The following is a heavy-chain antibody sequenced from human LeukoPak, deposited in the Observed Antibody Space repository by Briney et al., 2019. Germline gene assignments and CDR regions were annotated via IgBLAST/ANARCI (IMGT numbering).Heavy chain of an antibody. CDR1: GYTFTGYY. CDR3: AREASPLGYSGYFDY. J-gene: IGHJ4*02. V-gene: IGHV1-2*02. D-gene: IGHD5-12*01. Sequence: ASVKVSCKASGYTFTGYYMHWVRQAPGQGLEWMGWIDPNSGGTNYAQKFQGRVTMTRDTSISTAYMELSRLRSDDTAVYYCAREASPLGYSGYFDYWGQGTLVTVS. CDR2: IDPNSGGT.